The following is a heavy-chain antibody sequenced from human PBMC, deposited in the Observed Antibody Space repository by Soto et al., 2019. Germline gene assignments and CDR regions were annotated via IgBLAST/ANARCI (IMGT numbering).Heavy chain of an antibody. CDR3: ASGKDDAEWGY. J-gene: IGHJ4*02. CDR1: GFTFSSYS. D-gene: IGHD1-1*01. CDR2: ISSSSSTI. Sequence: EVQLVESGGGLVQPGGSLRLSCAASGFTFSSYSMNWVRQAPGKGLEWVSYISSSSSTIYYADSVKGRFTISRDNAKNSLYLQINSRRDEATAVYYCASGKDDAEWGYWGQGTLVTVSS. V-gene: IGHV3-48*02.